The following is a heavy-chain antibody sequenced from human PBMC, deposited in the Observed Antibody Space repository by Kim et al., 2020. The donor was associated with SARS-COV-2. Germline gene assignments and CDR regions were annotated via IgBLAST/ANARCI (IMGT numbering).Heavy chain of an antibody. Sequence: SETLSLTCAVYGGSFSGYYWSWIRQPPGKGLEWIGEINHSGSTNYNPSLKSRVTISVDTSKNQFSRKLSSVTAADTAVYYCARTGTMLAHYFDYWGQGTLVTLSS. CDR2: INHSGST. D-gene: IGHD1-7*01. J-gene: IGHJ4*02. CDR1: GGSFSGYY. CDR3: ARTGTMLAHYFDY. V-gene: IGHV4-34*01.